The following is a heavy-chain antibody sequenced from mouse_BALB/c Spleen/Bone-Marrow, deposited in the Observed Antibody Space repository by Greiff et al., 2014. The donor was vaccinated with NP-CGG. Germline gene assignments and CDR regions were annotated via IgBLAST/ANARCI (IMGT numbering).Heavy chain of an antibody. D-gene: IGHD1-1*01. V-gene: IGHV1S56*01. Sequence: VMLVESGPELVKPGASVRISCKASGYTFTSYYIHWVKQRPGQGLEWIGWIYPGNVNAKYNEKFKGKATLTADKSSSTAYMQLSSLTSEDSAVYFCARWGTTVVDAMDYWGQGTSVTVSS. CDR3: ARWGTTVVDAMDY. CDR2: IYPGNVNA. CDR1: GYTFTSYY. J-gene: IGHJ4*01.